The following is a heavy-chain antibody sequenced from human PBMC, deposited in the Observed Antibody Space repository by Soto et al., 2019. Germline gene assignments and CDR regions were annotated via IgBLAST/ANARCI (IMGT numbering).Heavy chain of an antibody. D-gene: IGHD5-18*01. CDR2: ISYDGTNK. V-gene: IGHV3-30-3*01. CDR3: ARALGYNYGDRDHYYGMDV. Sequence: GGSLRLSCAASGFTFTAYGMDWFRQAPGKGLEWVAVISYDGTNKYYADSVKGRFTVSRDNSKYMLYLQMNSLRPDDTAVYYCARALGYNYGDRDHYYGMDVWGQGTTVTVSS. J-gene: IGHJ6*02. CDR1: GFTFTAYG.